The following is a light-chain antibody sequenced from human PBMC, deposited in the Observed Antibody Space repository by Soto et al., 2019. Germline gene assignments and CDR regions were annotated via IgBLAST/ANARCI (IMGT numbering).Light chain of an antibody. CDR2: QAS. V-gene: IGKV2-30*01. CDR1: QSIVYSDGKAY. Sequence: DIVVTQSPLSLPVTLGQPASISCRSSQSIVYSDGKAYLSWFQQRPGQSPRRLIYQASNRDSGVPDRFSGSGSGTDFTLQIDRVEAEDVGIYYCIQGTKWPPTFGRGTRVEIK. CDR3: IQGTKWPPT. J-gene: IGKJ1*01.